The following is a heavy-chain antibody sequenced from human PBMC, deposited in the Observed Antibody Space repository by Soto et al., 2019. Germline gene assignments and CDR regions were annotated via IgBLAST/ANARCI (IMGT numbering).Heavy chain of an antibody. Sequence: PSETLSLTCAVYGGSFSGYYWSWIRQPPGKGLEWIGEINHSGSTNYNPSLKSRVTISVDTSKNQFSLKLSSVTAADTAVYYCARGPLRAGSSGWSRRYNWFDPWGQGTLVTVSS. D-gene: IGHD6-19*01. CDR1: GGSFSGYY. V-gene: IGHV4-34*01. CDR2: INHSGST. CDR3: ARGPLRAGSSGWSRRYNWFDP. J-gene: IGHJ5*02.